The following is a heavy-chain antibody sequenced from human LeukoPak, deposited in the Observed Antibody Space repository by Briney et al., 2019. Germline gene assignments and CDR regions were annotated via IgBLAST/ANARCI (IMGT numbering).Heavy chain of an antibody. D-gene: IGHD3-9*01. J-gene: IGHJ3*02. CDR3: ARVYDILTGYYKGAFDI. Sequence: SETLSLTCTVSGGSISSHYWSWIRQPAGKGLEWIGRIYTSGSTNYNPSLKSRVTMSVDTSKNQFSLKLSSVTAADTAVYYCARVYDILTGYYKGAFDIWGQGTMVTVSS. CDR2: IYTSGST. V-gene: IGHV4-4*07. CDR1: GGSISSHY.